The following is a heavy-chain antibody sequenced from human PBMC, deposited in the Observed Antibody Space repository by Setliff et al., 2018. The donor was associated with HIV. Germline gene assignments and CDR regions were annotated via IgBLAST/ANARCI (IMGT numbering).Heavy chain of an antibody. J-gene: IGHJ4*02. CDR1: GDSININH. V-gene: IGHV4-4*07. CDR3: AKTNIPMPRSGTRLES. D-gene: IGHD2-21*01. CDR2: FYNSGST. Sequence: ETLSLTCNVSGDSININHWTWIRQPPGKGLEWIGSFYNSGSTNYNPSLKSRVTMSRDMSKNQLSLNVTSVTAADTATYYCAKTNIPMPRSGTRLESWGPGRLVTVSS.